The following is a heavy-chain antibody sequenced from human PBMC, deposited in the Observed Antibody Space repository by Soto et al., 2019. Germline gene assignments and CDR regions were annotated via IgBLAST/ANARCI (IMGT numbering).Heavy chain of an antibody. CDR1: GGSISSGGYS. CDR3: ARGHDYNKQELDH. Sequence: KPSETLSLTCAVSGGSISSGGYSRSRIRQPPGKGLEWIGYIYHSGITYYNPSLKSRVTISLDRSKNQFSLKLSSVTAADTAVYYCARGHDYNKQELDHWGQGTLGTVSS. CDR2: IYHSGIT. J-gene: IGHJ4*02. V-gene: IGHV4-30-2*01. D-gene: IGHD4-4*01.